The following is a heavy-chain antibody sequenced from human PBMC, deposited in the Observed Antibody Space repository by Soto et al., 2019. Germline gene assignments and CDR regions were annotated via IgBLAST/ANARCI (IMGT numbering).Heavy chain of an antibody. CDR3: ARLIPYYDFWSGYYPPYYFDY. D-gene: IGHD3-3*01. CDR2: IYYSGST. V-gene: IGHV4-31*03. J-gene: IGHJ4*02. CDR1: GGSISSGRYY. Sequence: SETLALTCTVSGGSISSGRYYWSWLRPHPGQGLEWIGYIYYSGSTYYNPSLKSRVTISVDTSKDQFYLKLSSVTAADTAVYYCARLIPYYDFWSGYYPPYYFDYWGQGTLVTVSS.